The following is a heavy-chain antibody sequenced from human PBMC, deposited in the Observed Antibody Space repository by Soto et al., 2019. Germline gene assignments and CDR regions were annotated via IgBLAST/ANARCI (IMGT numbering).Heavy chain of an antibody. D-gene: IGHD5-18*01. Sequence: SVKVSCKASGGTFSSYAISWVRQAPGQGLEWMGGIIPIFGTANYAQKFQGRVTITADESTSTAYMELSSLRSEDTAVYYCARDSGGYSYGYFSLRFDYWGQGTPVTV. CDR1: GGTFSSYA. CDR3: ARDSGGYSYGYFSLRFDY. CDR2: IIPIFGTA. J-gene: IGHJ4*02. V-gene: IGHV1-69*13.